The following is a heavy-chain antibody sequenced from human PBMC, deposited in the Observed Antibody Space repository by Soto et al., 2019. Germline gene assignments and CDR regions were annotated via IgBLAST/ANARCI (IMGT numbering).Heavy chain of an antibody. CDR2: IYYSGST. J-gene: IGHJ4*02. V-gene: IGHV4-39*01. CDR3: ASDKITGLFDY. CDR1: GGSISSSSYY. D-gene: IGHD2-8*02. Sequence: SETLSLTCTVSGGSISSSSYYWGWIRQPPGKGLEWIGSIYYSGSTYYNPSLKSRVTISVDTSKNQFSLKLTSVTAVDTAVYYCASDKITGLFDYWGQGTLVTVSS.